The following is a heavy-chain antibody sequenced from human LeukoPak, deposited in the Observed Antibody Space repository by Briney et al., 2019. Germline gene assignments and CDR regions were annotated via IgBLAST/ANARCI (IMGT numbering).Heavy chain of an antibody. Sequence: SGTLSLTCTVSGGSISSSTYYWGWIRQPPGKGLEWIGSMYYSGYTYYNPSLKSRVTISVDTSKNQFSLKLSSVTAADTAVYYCASSGYLAPYFDYWGQGTLVTVSS. J-gene: IGHJ4*02. V-gene: IGHV4-39*01. D-gene: IGHD3-22*01. CDR3: ASSGYLAPYFDY. CDR1: GGSISSSTYY. CDR2: MYYSGYT.